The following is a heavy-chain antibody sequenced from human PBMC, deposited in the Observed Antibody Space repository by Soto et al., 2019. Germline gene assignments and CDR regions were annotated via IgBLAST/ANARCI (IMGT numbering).Heavy chain of an antibody. J-gene: IGHJ4*02. Sequence: QVQLVESGGGVVQPGRSLRLSCAVSGFSLSSKTIHWVRQAPGNGPEWVAVMWYDGSREFYVESVRGRFSISVDFSKDTVYLQMNSLRGEDTAVYYCARDTWGKDYKTLDYWGQGTRVTVSS. D-gene: IGHD4-4*01. V-gene: IGHV3-33*01. CDR1: GFSLSSKT. CDR2: MWYDGSRE. CDR3: ARDTWGKDYKTLDY.